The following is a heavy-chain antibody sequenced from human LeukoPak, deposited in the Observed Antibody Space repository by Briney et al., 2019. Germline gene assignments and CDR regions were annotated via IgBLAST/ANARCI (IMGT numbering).Heavy chain of an antibody. J-gene: IGHJ4*02. CDR3: ARDPTDYYGSGREYYFDY. D-gene: IGHD3-10*01. CDR1: GGSISSSSYY. V-gene: IGHV4-39*07. CDR2: IYYSGST. Sequence: SETLSLTCTVSGGSISSSSYYWGWIRQPPGKGLEWIGSIYYSGSTYYNPSLKSRVTISVDTSKNQFSLKLSSVTAADTAVYYCARDPTDYYGSGREYYFDYWGQGTLVTVSS.